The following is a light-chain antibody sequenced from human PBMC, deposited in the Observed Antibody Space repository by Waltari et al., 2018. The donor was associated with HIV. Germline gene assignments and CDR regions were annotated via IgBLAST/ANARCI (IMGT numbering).Light chain of an antibody. CDR2: EVT. CDR3: TSYTSTITPVL. V-gene: IGLV2-14*01. Sequence: QSALTQPASVSGSAGQSITISCTRTRNDGRDYNYVSWYQQHPGKAPKLMIYEVTNRPSGVSNRFSGSKSGNTASLTISGLQADDEADYYCTSYTSTITPVLFGGGTKLTVL. CDR1: RNDGRDYNY. J-gene: IGLJ2*01.